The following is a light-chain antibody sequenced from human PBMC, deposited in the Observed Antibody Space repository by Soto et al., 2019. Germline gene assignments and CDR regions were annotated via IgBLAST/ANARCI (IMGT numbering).Light chain of an antibody. V-gene: IGLV2-14*01. CDR3: SSYTSSSMV. J-gene: IGLJ3*02. CDR1: SSDVGGYNY. Sequence: QSALTQPASVSGSPGQSINISCTVTSSDVGGYNYVSWYQQHPGTAPKLMIYEVSNRPSGVSNRFSGSKSGNTASLTISGLQAEDEADYYCSSYTSSSMVFGGGTKLTVL. CDR2: EVS.